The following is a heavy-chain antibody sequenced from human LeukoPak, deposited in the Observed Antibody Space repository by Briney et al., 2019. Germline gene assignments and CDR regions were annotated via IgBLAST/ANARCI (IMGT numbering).Heavy chain of an antibody. CDR3: ARPQGMATASLGY. V-gene: IGHV4-34*01. CDR1: GGSISSYY. J-gene: IGHJ4*02. CDR2: INHSGST. Sequence: SETLSLTCTVSGGSISSYYWSWIRQPPGKGLEWIGEINHSGSTNYNPSLKSRVTISVDTSKNQFSLKLSSVTAADTAVYYCARPQGMATASLGYWGQGTLVTVSS. D-gene: IGHD5-24*01.